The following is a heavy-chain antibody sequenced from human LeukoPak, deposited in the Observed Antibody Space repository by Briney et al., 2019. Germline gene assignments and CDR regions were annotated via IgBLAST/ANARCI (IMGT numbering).Heavy chain of an antibody. D-gene: IGHD6-13*01. CDR2: ISSDGSNK. CDR1: VFPFSDYA. V-gene: IGHV3-30*03. J-gene: IGHJ4*02. CDR3: ARTRKLYSSSWYGGD. Sequence: GSLRLSCAASVFPFSDYAIHWVRQAPGKGLEWVAVISSDGSNKYYADSLKGRFTISRDNPKNTLYLQMNSLRAEDTAVYYCARTRKLYSSSWYGGDWGQGTLVTVSS.